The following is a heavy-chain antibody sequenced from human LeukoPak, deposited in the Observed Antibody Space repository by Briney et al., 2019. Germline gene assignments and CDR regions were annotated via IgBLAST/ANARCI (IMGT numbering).Heavy chain of an antibody. CDR2: ISGNSGSDT. Sequence: GGSLRLSCAASGFTFSSYAMGWVRQAPGKGLEWFSAISGNSGSDTYYADAVKGRFTTSRDNSKTTLYLEMNSLRAEDTATYYCAKNRDASCYSNFDNWGQGTLVTVSS. V-gene: IGHV3-23*01. CDR3: AKNRDASCYSNFDN. D-gene: IGHD2-15*01. CDR1: GFTFSSYA. J-gene: IGHJ4*02.